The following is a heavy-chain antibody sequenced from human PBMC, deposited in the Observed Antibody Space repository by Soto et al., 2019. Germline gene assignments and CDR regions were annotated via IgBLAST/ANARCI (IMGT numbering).Heavy chain of an antibody. CDR2: ISYDGSNK. J-gene: IGHJ6*02. Sequence: GGSLRLSCAASGFTFSSYSMNWVRQAPGKGLEWVAVISYDGSNKYYADSVKGRFTISRDNSKNTLYLQMNSLRAEDTAVYYCAKGQHCSSTSCYFYYYGMDVWGQGTAVTVSS. D-gene: IGHD2-2*01. CDR1: GFTFSSYS. V-gene: IGHV3-30*18. CDR3: AKGQHCSSTSCYFYYYGMDV.